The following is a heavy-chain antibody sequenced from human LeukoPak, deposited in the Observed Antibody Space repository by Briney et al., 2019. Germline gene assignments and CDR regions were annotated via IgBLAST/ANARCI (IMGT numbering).Heavy chain of an antibody. CDR2: ISAYNGNT. J-gene: IGHJ4*02. CDR1: GYTFTKYV. CDR3: ARNQPFPTVTPRGDLDD. Sequence: ASVPVSCKGCGYTFTKYVISWVGPPAGQGGDGVGWISAYNGNTNYAQQLLGRVTTTTDTPTSTPYLELRSLRTDDTAVHYYARNQPFPTVTPRGDLDDWGQGTLVTVSS. V-gene: IGHV1-18*01. D-gene: IGHD4-17*01.